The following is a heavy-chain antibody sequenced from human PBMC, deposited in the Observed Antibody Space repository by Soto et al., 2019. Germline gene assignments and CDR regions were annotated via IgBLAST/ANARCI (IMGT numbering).Heavy chain of an antibody. CDR3: AKGGGYQPLSYYYYGMDV. V-gene: IGHV3-23*01. J-gene: IGHJ6*02. Sequence: PLGSLRLSCAASGFTFSSYAMSWVRQAPGKGLEWVSAISGSGGSTYYADSVKGRFTISRDNSKNTLYLQMNSLRAEDTAVYYCAKGGGYQPLSYYYYGMDVWGQGTTVTVSS. D-gene: IGHD2-2*01. CDR1: GFTFSSYA. CDR2: ISGSGGST.